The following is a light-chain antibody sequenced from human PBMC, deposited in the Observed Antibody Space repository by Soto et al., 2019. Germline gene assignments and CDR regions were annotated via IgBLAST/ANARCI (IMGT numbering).Light chain of an antibody. V-gene: IGLV1-51*01. CDR3: ETWDSSLSAVV. Sequence: QSVLTQPPSGSTAPGQNVTICCSGSSSNIGNNYVSWYQQLPGTAPKLLIYDNNKRPSGIPDRFSGSKSGTSATLGITGLQTGDEADYYCETWDSSLSAVVFGGGTKLTVL. J-gene: IGLJ2*01. CDR1: SSNIGNNY. CDR2: DNN.